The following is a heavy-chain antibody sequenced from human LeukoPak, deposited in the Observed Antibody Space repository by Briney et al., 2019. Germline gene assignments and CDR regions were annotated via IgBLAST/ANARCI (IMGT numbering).Heavy chain of an antibody. CDR3: ADSSGSLYLLYN. CDR1: GYTFTSYY. CDR2: INPSGGST. Sequence: GASVKVSCEASGYTFTSYYMHWVRQAPGQGLEWMGIINPSGGSTSYAQKFRGRVTMTRDTSTSTVYMELSSLRSEDTAVYYCADSSGSLYLLYNWGQGTLVTVSS. D-gene: IGHD3-22*01. V-gene: IGHV1-46*01. J-gene: IGHJ4*02.